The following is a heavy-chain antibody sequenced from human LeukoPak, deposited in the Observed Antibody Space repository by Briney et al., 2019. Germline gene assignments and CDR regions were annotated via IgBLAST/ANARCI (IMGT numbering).Heavy chain of an antibody. Sequence: GGSLRLSCEASGFTFSSYWMHWDRQVPGKGLVWVSRISSDGSTTSYADSVKGRFSISRFNAKETLYLQMNSLRVEDTAVYYCARGTDDVDIWGQGTLVTVSS. CDR1: GFTFSSYW. CDR3: ARGTDDVDI. V-gene: IGHV3-74*01. J-gene: IGHJ3*02. CDR2: ISSDGSTT. D-gene: IGHD3-3*01.